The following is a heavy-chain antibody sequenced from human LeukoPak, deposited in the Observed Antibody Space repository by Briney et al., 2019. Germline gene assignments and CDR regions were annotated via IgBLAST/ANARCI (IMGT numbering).Heavy chain of an antibody. CDR2: IYTSGST. J-gene: IGHJ4*02. Sequence: SETLSLTCTVSGGSISSYYWSWIRQPAGKGLEWIGRIYTSGSTNYNPSLKSRVTISVDTSKNQFSLKLSSVTAADTAVYYCARGPLFAFGGVIPPDYWGQGTLVTVSS. CDR1: GGSISSYY. CDR3: ARGPLFAFGGVIPPDY. D-gene: IGHD3-16*02. V-gene: IGHV4-4*07.